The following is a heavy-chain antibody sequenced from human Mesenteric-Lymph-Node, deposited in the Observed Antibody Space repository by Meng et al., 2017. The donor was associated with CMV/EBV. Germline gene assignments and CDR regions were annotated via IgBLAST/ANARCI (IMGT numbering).Heavy chain of an antibody. Sequence: RFSCKASGYTFTGYYIHWVRQAPGQGLEWMGRINCKRGDTNYEERFQGRVTVIRDTSITTAYMELSGLTPDDTAVYYCATTGPSGGYWGQGTLVTVSS. CDR3: ATTGPSGGY. CDR2: INCKRGDT. D-gene: IGHD1-1*01. V-gene: IGHV1-2*06. CDR1: GYTFTGYY. J-gene: IGHJ4*02.